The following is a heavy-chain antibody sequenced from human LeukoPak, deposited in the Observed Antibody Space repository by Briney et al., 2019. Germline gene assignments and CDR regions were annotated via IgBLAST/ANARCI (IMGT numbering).Heavy chain of an antibody. V-gene: IGHV1-18*01. J-gene: IGHJ4*02. CDR2: ISAYNGNT. CDR3: ASHHGTTGTYDY. CDR1: GYTFTSYG. Sequence: ASVKVSCKASGYTFTSYGISWVRQAPGQGREWMGWISAYNGNTNYAQKLQGRVTMTTDTSTSTAYMELRSLRSDDTAVYYCASHHGTTGTYDYWGQGTLVTVSS. D-gene: IGHD1-1*01.